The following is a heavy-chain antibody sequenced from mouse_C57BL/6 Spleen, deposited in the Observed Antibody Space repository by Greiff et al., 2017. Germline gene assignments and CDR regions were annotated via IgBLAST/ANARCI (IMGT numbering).Heavy chain of an antibody. Sequence: EVQLQESGPGLVKPSQSLSLTCSVTGYSITSGYYWNWIRQFPGNKLEWMGYISYDGSNNYNPSLKNRISITRDTSKNQFFLKLNSVTTEDTATYYCARVLDGPFDYWGQGTTLTVSS. CDR1: GYSITSGYY. CDR3: ARVLDGPFDY. CDR2: ISYDGSN. D-gene: IGHD2-3*01. J-gene: IGHJ2*01. V-gene: IGHV3-6*01.